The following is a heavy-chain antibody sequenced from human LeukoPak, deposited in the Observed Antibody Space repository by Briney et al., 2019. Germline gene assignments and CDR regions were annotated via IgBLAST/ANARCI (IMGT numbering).Heavy chain of an antibody. CDR3: ARESPRMIVVVTGAFDI. CDR1: GYTFTSYG. V-gene: IGHV1-46*01. CDR2: INPSGGST. Sequence: ASVKVSCKASGYTFTSYGISWVRQAPGQGLEWMGIINPSGGSTSYAQKFQGRVTMTRDMSTSTVYMELSSLRSEDTAVYYCARESPRMIVVVTGAFDIWGQGTMVTVSS. D-gene: IGHD3-22*01. J-gene: IGHJ3*02.